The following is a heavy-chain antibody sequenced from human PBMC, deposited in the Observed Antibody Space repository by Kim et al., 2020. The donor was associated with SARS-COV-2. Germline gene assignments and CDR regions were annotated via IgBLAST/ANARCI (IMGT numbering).Heavy chain of an antibody. CDR2: IIPIFGTA. D-gene: IGHD3-9*01. J-gene: IGHJ6*02. Sequence: SVKVSCKASGGTFSSYAISWVRQAPGQGLEWMGGIIPIFGTANYAQKFQGRVTITADESTSTAYMELSSLRSEDTAVYYCASTYYDILTGYYPHYYYYYGMDVWGQGTTVTVSS. CDR1: GGTFSSYA. V-gene: IGHV1-69*13. CDR3: ASTYYDILTGYYPHYYYYYGMDV.